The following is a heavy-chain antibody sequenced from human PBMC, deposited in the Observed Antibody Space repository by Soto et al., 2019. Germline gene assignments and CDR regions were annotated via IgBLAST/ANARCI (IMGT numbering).Heavy chain of an antibody. V-gene: IGHV1-18*01. CDR3: ARDPGFGFGYSYAFAMDV. CDR1: GYTFSNYG. D-gene: IGHD5-18*01. Sequence: ASVKVSCKASGYTFSNYGISWVRQGPGQGLEWMGWISGYNGNTHYEEKVQDRIKMTTDTSTSTTYLELRSLRSDDTAVYFCARDPGFGFGYSYAFAMDVWGQGTTVTVS. CDR2: ISGYNGNT. J-gene: IGHJ6*02.